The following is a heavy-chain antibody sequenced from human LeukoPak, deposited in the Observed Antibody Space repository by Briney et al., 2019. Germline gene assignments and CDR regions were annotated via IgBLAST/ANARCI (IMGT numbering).Heavy chain of an antibody. J-gene: IGHJ3*02. V-gene: IGHV1-8*01. CDR1: GYTFTNYD. D-gene: IGHD3-22*01. CDR2: MNPNSGNT. CDR3: ARGGTIYDTILEDAFDI. Sequence: ASVKVSCKASGYTFTNYDINWVRQATGQGLEWTGWMNPNSGNTGYAQELQGRVTMTRDSSISTAFMELSSLRSEDTAVYYCARGGTIYDTILEDAFDIWGQGTMVTVSS.